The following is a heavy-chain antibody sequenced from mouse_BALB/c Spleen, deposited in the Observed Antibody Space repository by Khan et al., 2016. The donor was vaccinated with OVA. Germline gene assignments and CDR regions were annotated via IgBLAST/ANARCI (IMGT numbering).Heavy chain of an antibody. CDR3: ARSGLRWDFDY. V-gene: IGHV1-7*01. CDR2: INPTTGYT. J-gene: IGHJ2*01. Sequence: QVQLQQSGAELAKPGASVKMSCKASGYTFINYWMNWVKQRPGQGLEWIGYINPTTGYTEYNQKFKDKATLTADKSSSTAHMQLFSLTSEDSAVYYCARSGLRWDFDYWGQGTTLTVSS. CDR1: GYTFINYW. D-gene: IGHD1-1*01.